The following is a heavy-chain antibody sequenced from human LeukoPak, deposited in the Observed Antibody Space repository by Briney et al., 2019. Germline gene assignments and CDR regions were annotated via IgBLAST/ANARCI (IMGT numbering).Heavy chain of an antibody. Sequence: ASVKVSCKASGGTFISYTISWVRQAPGQGLEWMGRITPVFGTVDYAQKFQDRVTIIADISTTTVYMELSSLVSEDTAVYYCAGGSRATQGYWGQGTLVTVSS. CDR3: AGGSRATQGY. CDR1: GGTFISYT. J-gene: IGHJ4*02. V-gene: IGHV1-69*08. CDR2: ITPVFGTV. D-gene: IGHD6-19*01.